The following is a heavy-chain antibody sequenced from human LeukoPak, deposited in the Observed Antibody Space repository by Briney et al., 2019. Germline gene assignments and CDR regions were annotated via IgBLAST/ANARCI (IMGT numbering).Heavy chain of an antibody. CDR2: MNPNNGRT. Sequence: GASVKVSCEASGYSFISYDINWVRQAPGQGLEWMGWMNPNNGRTGYAQKFQGRVTMTRNSSITTVYVELNTLISEDTAVYYCARGSWITGSTSYYYHMDVWGKGTTVTVSS. J-gene: IGHJ6*03. CDR1: GYSFISYD. V-gene: IGHV1-8*01. D-gene: IGHD1-7*01. CDR3: ARGSWITGSTSYYYHMDV.